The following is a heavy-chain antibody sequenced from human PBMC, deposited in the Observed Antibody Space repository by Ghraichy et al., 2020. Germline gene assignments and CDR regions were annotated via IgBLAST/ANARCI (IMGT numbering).Heavy chain of an antibody. Sequence: GGSLRLSCAASGFTFSSYWMSWVRQAPGKGLEWVANIKQDGSEKYYVDSVKGRFTISRDNAKNSLYLQMNSLRAEDTAVYYCARDGTYGDSPSYGMDVWGQGTTVTVSS. V-gene: IGHV3-7*03. CDR2: IKQDGSEK. CDR3: ARDGTYGDSPSYGMDV. J-gene: IGHJ6*02. CDR1: GFTFSSYW. D-gene: IGHD4-17*01.